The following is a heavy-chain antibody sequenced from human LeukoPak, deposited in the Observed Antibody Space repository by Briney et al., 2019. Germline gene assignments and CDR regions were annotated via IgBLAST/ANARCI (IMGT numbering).Heavy chain of an antibody. V-gene: IGHV4-4*07. CDR2: IYTSGST. Sequence: SETLSLTCTVSGGSISSYYWSWIRQPAGKGLEWIGRIYTSGSTNYNPSLKSRVTMSVDTSKNQFSLKLSSVTAADTAAYYCARGTYYYDSSGYFSSYYFDYWGQGTLVTVSS. D-gene: IGHD3-22*01. CDR3: ARGTYYYDSSGYFSSYYFDY. CDR1: GGSISSYY. J-gene: IGHJ4*02.